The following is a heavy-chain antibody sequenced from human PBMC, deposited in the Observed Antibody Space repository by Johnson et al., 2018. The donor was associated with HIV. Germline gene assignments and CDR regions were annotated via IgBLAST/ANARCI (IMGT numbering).Heavy chain of an antibody. D-gene: IGHD6-13*01. CDR1: GFTFSSYA. Sequence: QVQLVESGGGVVQPGRSLRLSCAASGFTFSSYAMHWVRQAPGKGLEWVAVISYDGSNKYYADSVKGRFTISRDNSKNTLYLQMNSLRAEDTAVYYCAKVRRGSSWYIPFDIWGQGTMVTVSS. J-gene: IGHJ3*02. CDR2: ISYDGSNK. CDR3: AKVRRGSSWYIPFDI. V-gene: IGHV3-30-3*01.